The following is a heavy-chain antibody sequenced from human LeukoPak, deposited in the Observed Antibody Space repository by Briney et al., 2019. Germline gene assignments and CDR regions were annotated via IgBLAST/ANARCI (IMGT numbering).Heavy chain of an antibody. V-gene: IGHV1-69*05. CDR3: ATTMGYLDYCSGGTCYSMLD. Sequence: SVKVSCKASGGTFSSYAISWVRQAPGQGLEWMGGIIPIFGTANYAQKFQGRVTITTDESTNTAYMELRSLRSEDTAVYYCATTMGYLDYCSGGTCYSMLDWGQGTLVTVFS. J-gene: IGHJ4*02. CDR1: GGTFSSYA. CDR2: IIPIFGTA. D-gene: IGHD2-15*01.